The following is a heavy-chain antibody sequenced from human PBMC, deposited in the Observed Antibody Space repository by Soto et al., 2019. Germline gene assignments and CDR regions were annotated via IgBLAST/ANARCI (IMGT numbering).Heavy chain of an antibody. V-gene: IGHV3-48*01. Sequence: GGSLRLSCAASGFTFSSYSMNWVRQAPGKGLEWVSYISPSDSTIYYADSVKGRFIISRDNAKNSLYLQMNGLRVEDTAVYYCARGFYGSGSYWLFDYWGQGTLVTVSS. D-gene: IGHD3-10*01. J-gene: IGHJ4*02. CDR1: GFTFSSYS. CDR2: ISPSDSTI. CDR3: ARGFYGSGSYWLFDY.